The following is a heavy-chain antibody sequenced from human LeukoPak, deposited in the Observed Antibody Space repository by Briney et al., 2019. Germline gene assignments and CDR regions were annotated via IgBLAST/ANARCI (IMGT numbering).Heavy chain of an antibody. CDR3: ARDPPSGGSGSYFSSGYFDY. CDR1: GYTFTSYA. V-gene: IGHV1-3*01. D-gene: IGHD3-10*01. Sequence: ASVKVSCKASGYTFTSYAMHWVRQAPGQRLEWMGWINAGNGNTKYSQKFQGRVTITRDTSASTAYMELSSLRSEDTAVYYCARDPPSGGSGSYFSSGYFDYWGQGTLVTVSS. CDR2: INAGNGNT. J-gene: IGHJ4*02.